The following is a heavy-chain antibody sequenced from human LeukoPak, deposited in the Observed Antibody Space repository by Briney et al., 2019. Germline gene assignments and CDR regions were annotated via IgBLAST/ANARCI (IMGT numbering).Heavy chain of an antibody. CDR2: INPNSGGT. CDR3: ARESRLGYYYGSGSTDAFDI. J-gene: IGHJ3*02. Sequence: GASVKVSCKASGYTFTGYYMHWVRQAPGQGLEWMGWINPNSGGTNYAQKFQGRVTMTRDTSISTAYMELSRLRSDDTAVYYCARESRLGYYYGSGSTDAFDIWGQGTMVTVSS. D-gene: IGHD3-10*01. CDR1: GYTFTGYY. V-gene: IGHV1-2*02.